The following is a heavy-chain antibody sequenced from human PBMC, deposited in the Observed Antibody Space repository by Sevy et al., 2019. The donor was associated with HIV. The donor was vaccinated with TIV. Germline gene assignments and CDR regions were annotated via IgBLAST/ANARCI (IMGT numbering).Heavy chain of an antibody. CDR3: ARGQGYCTGGVCYTLRLDY. J-gene: IGHJ4*02. CDR1: GDSVSSNSAA. V-gene: IGHV6-1*01. CDR2: TYYRSKWYN. D-gene: IGHD2-8*02. Sequence: QSQTLSLTCAISGDSVSSNSAAWNWIRQSPSRGLEWLGRTYYRSKWYNDYAVSVKSRITINPDTSKNQFSLQLNSVTPEDTAVYYCARGQGYCTGGVCYTLRLDYWGQGTLVTVSS.